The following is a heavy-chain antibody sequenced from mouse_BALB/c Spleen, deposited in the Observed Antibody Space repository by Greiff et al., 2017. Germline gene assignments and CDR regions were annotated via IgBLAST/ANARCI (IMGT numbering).Heavy chain of an antibody. CDR1: GDSITSGY. V-gene: IGHV3-8*02. CDR3: ARYGSRAPGYFDV. D-gene: IGHD1-1*01. J-gene: IGHJ1*01. CDR2: ISYSGST. Sequence: EVQLQQSGPSLVKPSQTLSLTCSVTGDSITSGYWNWIRKFPGNKLEYMGYISYSGSTYYNPSLKSRISITRDTSKNQYYLQLNSVTTEDTATYYCARYGSRAPGYFDVWGAGTAVTVSS.